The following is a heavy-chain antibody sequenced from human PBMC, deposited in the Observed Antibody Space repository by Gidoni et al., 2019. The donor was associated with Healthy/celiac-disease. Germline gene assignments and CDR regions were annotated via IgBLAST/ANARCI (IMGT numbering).Heavy chain of an antibody. CDR1: GSSISSGGYY. CDR2: IYYSGST. CDR3: ARGSSGYHTLDY. V-gene: IGHV4-31*03. J-gene: IGHJ4*02. Sequence: QVQLQESGPGLVKPSQTLSLTCPVSGSSISSGGYYWSWIRQHPGKGLEWIGYIYYSGSTYYNPSLKSRVTISVDTSKNQFSLKLSSVTAADTAVYYCARGSSGYHTLDYWGQGTLVTVSS. D-gene: IGHD3-22*01.